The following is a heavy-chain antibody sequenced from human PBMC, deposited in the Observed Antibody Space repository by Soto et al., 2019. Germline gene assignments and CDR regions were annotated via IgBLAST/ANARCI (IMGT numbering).Heavy chain of an antibody. CDR3: ARDLGYNYGHPFDY. Sequence: QVQLVESGGGVVRPGGPLGLPGAASGLTFIGYTITWVRQAPGKGLGWLALIWFDGSNKYYADSVKGRFTISRDNAKNTLYLQMNSLRAEDTAVYYCARDLGYNYGHPFDYWGQGTLVTVSS. J-gene: IGHJ4*02. D-gene: IGHD5-18*01. V-gene: IGHV3-33*01. CDR2: IWFDGSNK. CDR1: GLTFIGYT.